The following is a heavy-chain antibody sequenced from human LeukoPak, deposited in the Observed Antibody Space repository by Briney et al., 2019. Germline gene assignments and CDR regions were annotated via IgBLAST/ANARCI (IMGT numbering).Heavy chain of an antibody. CDR1: GDSISSSNYY. V-gene: IGHV4-39*07. Sequence: SETLSLTCTVSGDSISSSNYYWGRIRQPPGKGLEWLGSIYSSGSNYYNPSLKSRVTISVDTSKNQISLKLNSVTAADTAVYCCVRDQHDYYFFYMDVWGKGTTVTVSS. J-gene: IGHJ6*03. CDR2: IYSSGSN. CDR3: VRDQHDYYFFYMDV.